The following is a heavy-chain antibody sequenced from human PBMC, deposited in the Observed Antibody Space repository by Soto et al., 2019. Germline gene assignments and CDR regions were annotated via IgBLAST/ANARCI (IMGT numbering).Heavy chain of an antibody. Sequence: EVQLLESGGGLVQPGGSLRLSCAASGFTFSSYAMSWVRQAPGKGLEWVSAISGSGGSTYYADSVKGRFTISRDNSKNTLYLQMNSLSAEDTAVYYCATDSGRIFGVVMGLFDYWGQGTLVTVSS. V-gene: IGHV3-23*01. CDR1: GFTFSSYA. J-gene: IGHJ4*02. CDR3: ATDSGRIFGVVMGLFDY. D-gene: IGHD3-3*01. CDR2: ISGSGGST.